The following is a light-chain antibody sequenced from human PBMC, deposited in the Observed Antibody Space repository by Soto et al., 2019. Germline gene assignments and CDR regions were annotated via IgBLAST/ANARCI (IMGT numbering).Light chain of an antibody. CDR1: QSVSSSY. CDR2: GAS. V-gene: IGKV3-20*01. Sequence: EIVLTQSPGTLSLSPGERATLSCRASQSVSSSYLAWYQPKPGQAPRLLIYGASSRGTGIPDRFSGGGSGTAFTVTISGLEPEEFDVYYGHQYCSSEVTFGQGTRLEIK. CDR3: HQYCSSEVT. J-gene: IGKJ5*01.